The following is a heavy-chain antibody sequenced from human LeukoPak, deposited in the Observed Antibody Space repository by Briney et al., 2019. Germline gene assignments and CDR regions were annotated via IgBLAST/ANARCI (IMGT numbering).Heavy chain of an antibody. J-gene: IGHJ4*02. V-gene: IGHV3-33*03. Sequence: GGSLRLSCAASGFTFSSYGMHWVRQAPGKGLEWVAVIWYGGSNKYYADSVKGRFTVSRDYAKNTLFLQMNNLRTEDTALYFCATARNFRFEYWGQGSLVIVSA. CDR1: GFTFSSYG. CDR3: ATARNFRFEY. D-gene: IGHD1-7*01. CDR2: IWYGGSNK.